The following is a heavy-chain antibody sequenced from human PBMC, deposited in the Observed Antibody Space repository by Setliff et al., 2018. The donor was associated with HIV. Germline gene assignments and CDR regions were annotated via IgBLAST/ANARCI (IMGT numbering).Heavy chain of an antibody. V-gene: IGHV4-39*07. D-gene: IGHD3-10*01. CDR1: GGSISSSSYY. CDR3: AGLWFGELLDSLI. Sequence: LSLTCSVSGGSISSSSYYWGWIRQPPGKGLEWIGSIYYSGSTYYNPSLKSRVTISVDTSKNQFSLKLSSVTAADTAVYYCAGLWFGELLDSLIWGQGTMVTVSS. CDR2: IYYSGST. J-gene: IGHJ3*02.